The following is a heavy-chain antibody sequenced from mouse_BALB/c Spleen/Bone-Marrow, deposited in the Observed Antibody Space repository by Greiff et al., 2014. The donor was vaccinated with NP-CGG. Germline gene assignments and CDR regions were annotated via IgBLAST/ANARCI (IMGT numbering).Heavy chain of an antibody. Sequence: VQLQQPGPSLVKPSQTLSLTCSVTGDSITNAYWNWIRKFPGNKIDYMGYISYSGNTYYNPSLKSRISITRDTSKNQFYLQLNSVTAEDTATYFCARGTGYYSDYWGQGTTLTVSS. CDR1: GDSITNAY. J-gene: IGHJ2*01. D-gene: IGHD3-3*01. V-gene: IGHV3-8*02. CDR3: ARGTGYYSDY. CDR2: ISYSGNT.